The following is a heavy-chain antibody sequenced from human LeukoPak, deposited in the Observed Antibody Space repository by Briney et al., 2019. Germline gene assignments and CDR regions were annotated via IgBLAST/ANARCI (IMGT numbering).Heavy chain of an antibody. J-gene: IGHJ4*02. V-gene: IGHV3-9*01. Sequence: GRSLRLSCAASGFTFDDYAMHWVRQAPGKGLEWVSGISWNSGSIGYADSVKGRFTISRDNAKNSLYLQMNSLRAEDTALYYCAQDIGVAVAATGYFDYWGQGTLVTVSS. CDR1: GFTFDDYA. CDR3: AQDIGVAVAATGYFDY. CDR2: ISWNSGSI. D-gene: IGHD6-19*01.